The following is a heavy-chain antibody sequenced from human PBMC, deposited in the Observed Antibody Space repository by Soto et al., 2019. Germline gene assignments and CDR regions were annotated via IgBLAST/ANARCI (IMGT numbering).Heavy chain of an antibody. CDR1: GGSISSSNW. V-gene: IGHV4-4*02. D-gene: IGHD6-13*01. Sequence: SEKLSLTCAASGGSISSSNWWSWVRQPPGKGLEWIGEIYHSGSTNYNPSLKSRVTISVDKSKNQFSLKLSSVTAADTAVYYCARARGIYSSSWRYYYYGMDVRGQGTTVT. CDR3: ARARGIYSSSWRYYYYGMDV. CDR2: IYHSGST. J-gene: IGHJ6*02.